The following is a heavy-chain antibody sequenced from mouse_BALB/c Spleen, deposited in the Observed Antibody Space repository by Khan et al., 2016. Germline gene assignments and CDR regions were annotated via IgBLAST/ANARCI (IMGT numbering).Heavy chain of an antibody. J-gene: IGHJ4*01. CDR1: YYSITSRYS. V-gene: IGHV3-1*02. CDR2: IHYSGST. CDR3: VRYGYDAMDY. D-gene: IGHD2-10*02. Sequence: EVKLEESGPDLVTPSQSLSLPCPFTYYSITSRYSWHWIRQFPGNTLEWMGYIHYSGSTNYNPSHNSRISITRDTSKNQFFMQLNSVSTEETATYYCVRYGYDAMDYWGQGTSVTVSS.